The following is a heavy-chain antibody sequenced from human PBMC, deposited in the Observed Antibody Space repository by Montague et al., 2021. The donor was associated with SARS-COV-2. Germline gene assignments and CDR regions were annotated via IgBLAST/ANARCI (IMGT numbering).Heavy chain of an antibody. CDR3: GLGRGFAVGNHYYYSYGLDV. CDR2: ISYSGST. D-gene: IGHD3-10*01. J-gene: IGHJ6*02. V-gene: IGHV4-39*07. CDR1: GGSIRSSSHF. Sequence: SETLSLTCTVSGGSIRSSSHFWGWFRQPPGQRLEWIGTISYSGSTYYSPSLKSRVIISADTSKNQFSLNLRSVTAAGTAVYFCGLGRGFAVGNHYYYSYGLDVWGQGTTVTVPS.